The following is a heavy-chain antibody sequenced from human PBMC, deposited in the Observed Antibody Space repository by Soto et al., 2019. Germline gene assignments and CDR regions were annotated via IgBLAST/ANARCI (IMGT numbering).Heavy chain of an antibody. J-gene: IGHJ6*02. CDR2: ISYDGSNK. V-gene: IGHV3-30-3*01. D-gene: IGHD1-7*01. Sequence: ESGGGVVQPGRALSLSCAASGFTFSSYAMHWVRQAPGQGLEWVALISYDGSNKYYADVVKGRFTIFRDNSKHTLYLQMNILRPEVTAVYHCARDQGGTTLYYHGMDVGGQGTTVTVSS. CDR1: GFTFSSYA. CDR3: ARDQGGTTLYYHGMDV.